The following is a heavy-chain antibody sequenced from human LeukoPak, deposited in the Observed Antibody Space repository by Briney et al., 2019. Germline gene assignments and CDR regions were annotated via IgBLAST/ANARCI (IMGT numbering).Heavy chain of an antibody. CDR2: IYTSGST. J-gene: IGHJ4*02. Sequence: SETLSLTCSVSGGSISSYYWSWIRQPAGKGLEWIGCIYTSGSTNYNPSLKSRVTMSVDTSKNQSSLKLSSVNAADTAVYYCARTYYDILTGYSFDYWGEGTLVTVSS. CDR3: ARTYYDILTGYSFDY. V-gene: IGHV4-4*07. D-gene: IGHD3-9*01. CDR1: GGSISSYY.